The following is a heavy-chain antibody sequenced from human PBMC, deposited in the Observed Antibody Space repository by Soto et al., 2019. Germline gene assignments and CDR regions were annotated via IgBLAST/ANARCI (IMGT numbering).Heavy chain of an antibody. V-gene: IGHV1-2*02. D-gene: IGHD1-1*01. CDR1: GYTFSDYY. CDR3: ARDPATAKPEGVDF. J-gene: IGHJ4*02. Sequence: ASVKVSCKASGYTFSDYYIHWVRQAPGQGLEWMGWINPNSGGTKYAPKFQGGVTMTRDTSITTAYMELSRLRSGDTAVYYCARDPATAKPEGVDFWGQGTLVTVSS. CDR2: INPNSGGT.